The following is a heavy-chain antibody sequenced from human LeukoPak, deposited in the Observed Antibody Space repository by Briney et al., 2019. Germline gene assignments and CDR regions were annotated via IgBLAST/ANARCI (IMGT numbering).Heavy chain of an antibody. CDR2: INHSGST. V-gene: IGHV4-34*01. CDR3: ARRKYYGSGSYNG. D-gene: IGHD3-10*01. Sequence: SETLSLTCAVYGGSFSGYYWSWIRQPPGKGLEWIGEINHSGSTNYNPSLKSRVTISVDTSKTQFSLKLSSVTAADTAVYYCARRKYYGSGSYNGWGQGTLVTVSS. J-gene: IGHJ4*02. CDR1: GGSFSGYY.